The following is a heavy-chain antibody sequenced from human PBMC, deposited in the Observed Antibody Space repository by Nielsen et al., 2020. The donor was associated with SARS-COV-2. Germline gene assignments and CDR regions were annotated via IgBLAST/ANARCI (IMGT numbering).Heavy chain of an antibody. CDR2: ISAYNGNT. Sequence: ASVKVSCKASGYTFTSYGISWVRQAPGQGLEWMGWISAYNGNTNYAQKLQGRVTMTTDTSTSTAYMELRSLRSDDTAVYYCARGRSPLYSSSWAKYYYYYYYMDVWGKGTTVTVSS. V-gene: IGHV1-18*01. D-gene: IGHD6-13*01. CDR1: GYTFTSYG. CDR3: ARGRSPLYSSSWAKYYYYYYYMDV. J-gene: IGHJ6*03.